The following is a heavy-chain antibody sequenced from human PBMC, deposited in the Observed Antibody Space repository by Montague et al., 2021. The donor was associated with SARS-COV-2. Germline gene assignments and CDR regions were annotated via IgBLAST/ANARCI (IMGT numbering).Heavy chain of an antibody. V-gene: IGHV4-59*01. Sequence: SETLSLTCTVYSGSISSYYWSWIRQPPGKGLEWIGYNYYSGSTNYNPSLKSRVTISVDTSKNQFSLKLSSVTAADTAVYYCARGAGYSSSWYLAFEIWGQGTMVTVSS. CDR2: NYYSGST. CDR3: ARGAGYSSSWYLAFEI. D-gene: IGHD6-13*01. J-gene: IGHJ3*02. CDR1: SGSISSYY.